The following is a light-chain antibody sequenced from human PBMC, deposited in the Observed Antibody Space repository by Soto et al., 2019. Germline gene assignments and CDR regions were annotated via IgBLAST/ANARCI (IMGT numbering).Light chain of an antibody. CDR3: QVWDSSSDHYV. CDR1: NIGSKS. Sequence: SYELTQPPSVSVAPGQTARITCGGNNIGSKSVHWYQQKAGQAPVLVVYEDSDRPSGIPERFSGSNSGNTATLTISRVEAGDEADYYCQVWDSSSDHYVXGIGTKVTVL. J-gene: IGLJ1*01. V-gene: IGLV3-21*02. CDR2: EDS.